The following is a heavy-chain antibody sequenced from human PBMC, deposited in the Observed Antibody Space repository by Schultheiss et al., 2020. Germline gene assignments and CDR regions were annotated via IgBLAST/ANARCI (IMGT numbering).Heavy chain of an antibody. J-gene: IGHJ4*02. CDR3: ARAPHWTTTEYYFDY. CDR2: IIPILGIA. CDR1: GGTFSSYT. Sequence: SVKVSCKASGGTFSSYTISWVRQAPGQGLEWMGRIIPILGIANYAQKFQGRVTITADKSTSTAYMELSSLRSEDTAVYYCARAPHWTTTEYYFDYWGQGTLVTVSS. V-gene: IGHV1-69*02. D-gene: IGHD4-17*01.